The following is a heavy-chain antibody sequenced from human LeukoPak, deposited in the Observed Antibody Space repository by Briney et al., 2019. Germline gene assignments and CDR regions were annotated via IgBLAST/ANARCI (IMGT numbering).Heavy chain of an antibody. CDR1: GNTFTSYG. Sequence: ASVKVSCKASGNTFTSYGISWVRQAPGQGLEWMGWISAYNGNTNYAQKLQGRVTMTTDTSTSTAYMELRSLRSDDTAVYYCARVYYDFWSGYRYYYMDVWGKGTTVTVSS. D-gene: IGHD3-3*01. V-gene: IGHV1-18*01. CDR2: ISAYNGNT. J-gene: IGHJ6*03. CDR3: ARVYYDFWSGYRYYYMDV.